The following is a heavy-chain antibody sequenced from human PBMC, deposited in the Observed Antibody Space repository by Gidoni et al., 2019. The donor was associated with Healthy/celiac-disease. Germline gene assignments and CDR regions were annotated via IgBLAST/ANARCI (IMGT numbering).Heavy chain of an antibody. CDR3: ARDPDIVVVPAAILGGYFDY. Sequence: QVQLVESGGGVVQPGRSLRLSCAASGFTFSRYAMHWVRQAPGQGLEWVAVISYDGSNKYYADSVKGRFTISRDNSKNTLYLQMNSLRAEDTAVYYCARDPDIVVVPAAILGGYFDYWGQGTLVTVSS. D-gene: IGHD2-2*02. J-gene: IGHJ4*02. V-gene: IGHV3-30-3*01. CDR1: GFTFSRYA. CDR2: ISYDGSNK.